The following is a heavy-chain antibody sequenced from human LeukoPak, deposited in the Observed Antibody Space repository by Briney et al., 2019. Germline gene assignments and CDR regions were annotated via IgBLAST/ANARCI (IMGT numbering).Heavy chain of an antibody. V-gene: IGHV3-30*02. J-gene: IGHJ3*02. CDR1: GFTFSNFG. Sequence: GGSLRLSCAASGFTFSNFGMHWVRQAPGKGLEWVALIRYDGSNKYYADSVKGRFTISRDNSKNTLSLQMISLRAEDTAVYYCAKTTIVGVTVDAFDIWGQGTMVTVSS. D-gene: IGHD1-26*01. CDR2: IRYDGSNK. CDR3: AKTTIVGVTVDAFDI.